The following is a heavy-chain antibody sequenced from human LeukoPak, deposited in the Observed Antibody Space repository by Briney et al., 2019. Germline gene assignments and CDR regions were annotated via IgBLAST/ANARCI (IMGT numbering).Heavy chain of an antibody. V-gene: IGHV3-33*01. CDR3: ARGEYCSSTSCYTEGQVDP. CDR1: GFTFRSYG. CDR2: IWYDGSNK. Sequence: GVSLRLSYAASGFTFRSYGMHWVRQAPGKGLEWVAVIWYDGSNKYYADSVKGRFTISRDNSKNTLYLQMNSLRAEDTAVYYCARGEYCSSTSCYTEGQVDPWGQGTLVTVSS. J-gene: IGHJ5*02. D-gene: IGHD2-2*01.